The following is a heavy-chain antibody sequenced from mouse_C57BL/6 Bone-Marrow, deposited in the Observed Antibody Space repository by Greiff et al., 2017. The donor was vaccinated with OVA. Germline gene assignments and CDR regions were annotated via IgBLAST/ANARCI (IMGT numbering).Heavy chain of an antibody. Sequence: VQLQQPGAELVMPGASVKLSCKASGYTFTSYWMHWVKQRPGQGLEWIGEIDPSDSYTNYNQKFKGKSTLTVDKSSSTAYMQLSSLTSEDSAVCYCARFLYGYGYAMDYWGQGTSVTVSS. J-gene: IGHJ4*01. CDR1: GYTFTSYW. CDR2: IDPSDSYT. V-gene: IGHV1-69*01. CDR3: ARFLYGYGYAMDY. D-gene: IGHD2-2*01.